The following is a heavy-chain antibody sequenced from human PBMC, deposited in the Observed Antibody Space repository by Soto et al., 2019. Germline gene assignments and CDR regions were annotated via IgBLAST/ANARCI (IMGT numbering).Heavy chain of an antibody. Sequence: QVHLVQSGAEVKKPGASVKVSCKASGYTLTSYGFNWVRQAPGQGLEWMGWITSDNGYTKYAQQIQGRVTMTTDTSTSTAYMELRSLKSDDTAVYYCARAPAAYYYDFDYWGQGTLVTVSS. CDR1: GYTLTSYG. CDR2: ITSDNGYT. V-gene: IGHV1-18*01. D-gene: IGHD3-22*01. J-gene: IGHJ4*02. CDR3: ARAPAAYYYDFDY.